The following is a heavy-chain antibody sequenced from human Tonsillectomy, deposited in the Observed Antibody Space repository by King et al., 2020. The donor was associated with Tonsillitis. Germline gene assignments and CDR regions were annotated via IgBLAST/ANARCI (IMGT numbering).Heavy chain of an antibody. V-gene: IGHV4-30-4*01. J-gene: IGHJ6*03. CDR1: GGSISSGDYY. Sequence: VQLQESGPGLVKPSQTLSLTCTVTGGSISSGDYYWRWILQPPGKGLEWSGYIYYSATTSYNPSCRSRGTISVETPKNQFSLKLSSVTAADTAVYYCARVVAAIGHYYMDVWGKGTTVTVSS. CDR2: IYYSATT. D-gene: IGHD2-2*02. CDR3: ARVVAAIGHYYMDV.